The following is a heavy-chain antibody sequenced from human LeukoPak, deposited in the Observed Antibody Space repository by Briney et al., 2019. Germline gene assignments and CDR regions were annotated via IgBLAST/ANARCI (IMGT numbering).Heavy chain of an antibody. J-gene: IGHJ6*02. CDR1: GFTFSSYS. Sequence: PGGSLRLSCAASGFTFSSYSMNWVRQAPGKGLEWVSSISSSSSYIYYADSVKGRFTFSRDNAKNSLYLQMNSLRAEDTAVYYCAGGYSSSWYYYYYYGMDVWGQGTTVTVSS. D-gene: IGHD6-13*01. CDR3: AGGYSSSWYYYYYYGMDV. V-gene: IGHV3-21*01. CDR2: ISSSSSYI.